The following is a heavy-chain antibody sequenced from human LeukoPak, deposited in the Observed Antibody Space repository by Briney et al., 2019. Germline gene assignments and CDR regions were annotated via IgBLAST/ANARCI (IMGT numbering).Heavy chain of an antibody. CDR3: ARQDNWNALDY. CDR1: GYSFTSYW. J-gene: IGHJ4*02. D-gene: IGHD1-1*01. CDR2: IYTSDSDT. Sequence: GESLKSSCKGAGYSFTSYWIGWVRRMPGKGREWMGIIYTSDSDTRYCPSFKGQGPISAAKTTSTAYLQWSSLKASDTAMYYCARQDNWNALDYWGQGTLVTVSS. V-gene: IGHV5-51*01.